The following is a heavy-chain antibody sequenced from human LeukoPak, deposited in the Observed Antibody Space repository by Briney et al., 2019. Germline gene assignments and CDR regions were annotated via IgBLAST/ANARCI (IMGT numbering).Heavy chain of an antibody. D-gene: IGHD4-23*01. J-gene: IGHJ3*01. CDR3: ARSDYGGNSAAFGV. CDR1: GGSISNFF. V-gene: IGHV4-59*01. Sequence: PSETLSLTCTVSGGSISNFFWNWVRRPPGKGLEWIGYIYSSGSTYYNPSLKSRLTISLDTSKNQFSLQMSSVTAADTAVYYCARSDYGGNSAAFGVWGQGTMVTVSS. CDR2: IYSSGST.